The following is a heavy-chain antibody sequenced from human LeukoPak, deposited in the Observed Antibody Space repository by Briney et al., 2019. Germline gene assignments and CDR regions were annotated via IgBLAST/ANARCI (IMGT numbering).Heavy chain of an antibody. J-gene: IGHJ4*02. V-gene: IGHV4-4*07. CDR3: ARDKGYQLLRGGEYFDY. CDR2: IYTSGGT. D-gene: IGHD2-15*01. CDR1: GASINSYY. Sequence: SETLSLTCTVSGASINSYYWNWIRQSAGKGLEWIGRIYTSGGTDYNPSLKSRVTMSLDTSKNHLSLKMTSVTAADTAIYYCARDKGYQLLRGGEYFDYWGQGTLVTVSS.